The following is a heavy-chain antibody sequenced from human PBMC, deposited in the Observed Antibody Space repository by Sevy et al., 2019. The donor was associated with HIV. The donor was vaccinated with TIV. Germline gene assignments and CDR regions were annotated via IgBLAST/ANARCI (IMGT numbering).Heavy chain of an antibody. CDR2: IPYGGSDK. D-gene: IGHD1-26*01. CDR1: GFTFSSYG. Sequence: GGSLRLSCAASGFTFSSYGFHWVRQAPGKGLEWVAVIPYGGSDKYYADSVKGRFTISRDNSKNTVYLQMNSLRDEDTAVYYCARRPTDQSGSYWFDPWGQGTLVTVSS. J-gene: IGHJ5*02. V-gene: IGHV3-30-3*01. CDR3: ARRPTDQSGSYWFDP.